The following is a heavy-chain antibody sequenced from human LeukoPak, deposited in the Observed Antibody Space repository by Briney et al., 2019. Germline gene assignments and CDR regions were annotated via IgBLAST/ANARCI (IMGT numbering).Heavy chain of an antibody. Sequence: GGSLRLSCAVSGFTLSSYAMSWVRQAPGKGLEWVSNISGSGRGGRPYYADAVKRRFNISRDNAKHSRYLQLNSLRAADTAVFYCARIPRYCSGGSCFSLDYWGQGTLVTVSS. V-gene: IGHV3-23*01. CDR2: ISGSGRGGRP. CDR1: GFTLSSYA. CDR3: ARIPRYCSGGSCFSLDY. D-gene: IGHD2-15*01. J-gene: IGHJ4*02.